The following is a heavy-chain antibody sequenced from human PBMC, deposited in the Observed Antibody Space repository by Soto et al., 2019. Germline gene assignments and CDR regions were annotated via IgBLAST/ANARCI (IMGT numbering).Heavy chain of an antibody. Sequence: ASVKVSGKASGYTFTGYYMHCVRQAPGQVLEWMGWINPNSGGTNYAQKFQGRVTMTRDTSISTAYMELSRLRSDDTAVYYCARVGAADDAFDIWGQGTMFTVSS. CDR1: GYTFTGYY. CDR3: ARVGAADDAFDI. D-gene: IGHD3-16*01. J-gene: IGHJ3*02. V-gene: IGHV1-2*02. CDR2: INPNSGGT.